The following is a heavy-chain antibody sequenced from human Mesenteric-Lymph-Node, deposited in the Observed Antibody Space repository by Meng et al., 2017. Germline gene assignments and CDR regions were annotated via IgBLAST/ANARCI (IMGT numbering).Heavy chain of an antibody. V-gene: IGHV4-34*01. CDR3: AREPYVGNLELDVQGY. Sequence: QVQLQQECAGLLKPSETLALTGASESGSLSGYYWSWIRQPPGKGLEWIGEINHSGSTNYNPSLKSRVTISVDTSKTQFSLKLSSVTAADTAVYYCAREPYVGNLELDVQGYWGQGTLVTVSS. D-gene: IGHD3-10*02. CDR1: SGSLSGYY. J-gene: IGHJ4*02. CDR2: INHSGST.